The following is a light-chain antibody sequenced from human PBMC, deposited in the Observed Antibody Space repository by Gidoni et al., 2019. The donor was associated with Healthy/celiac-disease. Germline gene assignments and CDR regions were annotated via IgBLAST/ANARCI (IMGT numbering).Light chain of an antibody. CDR2: RNN. Sequence: QSVLTQPPSESGTPGQRVTISCSGSSSNIGSNYVYWYQQLPGTAPKLLIYRNNQRPSGVPDRFSGSKSGTSASLAISGLRSEDEAYYYCAAWDDSLSVWVFGGGTKLTVL. CDR3: AAWDDSLSVWV. CDR1: SSNIGSNY. J-gene: IGLJ3*02. V-gene: IGLV1-47*01.